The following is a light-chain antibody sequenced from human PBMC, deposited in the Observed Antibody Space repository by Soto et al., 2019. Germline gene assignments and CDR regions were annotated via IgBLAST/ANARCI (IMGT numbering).Light chain of an antibody. CDR1: SSNIGSDY. J-gene: IGLJ1*01. Sequence: QSVLTQPPSASGTPGQRVTISCSGSSSNIGSDYVYWYQQFPGTAPKLLIYRNNQRPSGVPDRFSGSKSGTSASLAISGLRSEDEADYYCAAWDDILSGYVFGTGTKVTV. CDR3: AAWDDILSGYV. CDR2: RNN. V-gene: IGLV1-47*01.